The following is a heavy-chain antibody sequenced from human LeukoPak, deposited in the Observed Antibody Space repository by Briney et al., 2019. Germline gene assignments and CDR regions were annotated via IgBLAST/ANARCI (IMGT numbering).Heavy chain of an antibody. D-gene: IGHD3-22*01. Sequence: PGGSLRLSCAASGFTFSSYAMSWVRQAPGKGLEWVSGISGSGGSTYYADSVKGRVTISRDNSKNTLYLQMNSLRAEDTAVYYCAKDFGYYDSSGYYYWGQGTLVTVSS. J-gene: IGHJ4*02. CDR1: GFTFSSYA. CDR3: AKDFGYYDSSGYYY. V-gene: IGHV3-23*01. CDR2: ISGSGGST.